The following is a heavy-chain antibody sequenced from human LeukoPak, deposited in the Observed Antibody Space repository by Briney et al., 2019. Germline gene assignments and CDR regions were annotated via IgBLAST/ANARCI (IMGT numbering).Heavy chain of an antibody. J-gene: IGHJ4*02. CDR2: IDASGSDT. D-gene: IGHD1-14*01. Sequence: GGSLRLSCEVSEFPFSIYAMAWVRQAPGQGLEWVSAIDASGSDTYYTDSVKGRFTISRDNSKNTVYLQMNSLRVEDTAVYYGADYRKPQGLDYWGQGTLVTVSS. CDR3: ADYRKPQGLDY. V-gene: IGHV3-23*01. CDR1: EFPFSIYA.